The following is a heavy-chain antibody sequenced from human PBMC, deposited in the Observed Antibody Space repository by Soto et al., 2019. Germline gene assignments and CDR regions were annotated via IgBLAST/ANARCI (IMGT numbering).Heavy chain of an antibody. CDR3: TTGWSSKDY. CDR1: GFIFSNAW. Sequence: EVQLVESGGDLVKPGGSLRLSCAASGFIFSNAWMSWVRQAPGKGLEWVGRIKSKSDGGTTDYAASVKGRFNISRDDSKNTLYLQMNGLKIEDTAVYYCTTGWSSKDYWGQGTLVTVSS. V-gene: IGHV3-15*01. D-gene: IGHD2-2*01. CDR2: IKSKSDGGTT. J-gene: IGHJ4*02.